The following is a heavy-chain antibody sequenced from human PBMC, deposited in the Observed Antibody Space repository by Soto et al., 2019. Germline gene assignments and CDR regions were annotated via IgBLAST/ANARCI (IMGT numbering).Heavy chain of an antibody. D-gene: IGHD3-3*01. Sequence: PSETLSLTCTVSGGSISPYYWSWIRQPPWKGLEWIGYIYYSGSTNYNPSLKSRVTISVDTSKNQFSLKLSSVTAADTAVYYCARVSCDFWSGRYYFDYWGQGTLVTVSS. CDR1: GGSISPYY. CDR2: IYYSGST. J-gene: IGHJ4*02. CDR3: ARVSCDFWSGRYYFDY. V-gene: IGHV4-59*01.